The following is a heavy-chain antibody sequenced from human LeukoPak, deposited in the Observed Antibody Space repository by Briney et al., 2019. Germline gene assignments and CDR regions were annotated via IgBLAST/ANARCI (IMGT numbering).Heavy chain of an antibody. J-gene: IGHJ4*02. CDR1: GYTLTELS. CDR2: FDPEDGET. Sequence: VASVKVSCKVSGYTLTELSMLWVRQASGKGLEWMGGFDPEDGETIYAQKFQGRVTMTEDTSTDTAYMELSSLRSEDTAVYYCATAYYYDSSGYYNRLSFDYWGQGTLVTVSS. CDR3: ATAYYYDSSGYYNRLSFDY. V-gene: IGHV1-24*01. D-gene: IGHD3-22*01.